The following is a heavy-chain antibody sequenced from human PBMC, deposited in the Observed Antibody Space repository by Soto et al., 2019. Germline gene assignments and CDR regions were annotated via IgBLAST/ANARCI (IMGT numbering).Heavy chain of an antibody. J-gene: IGHJ6*02. Sequence: ASVKVSCKASGYTFTSYGISWVRQAPGQGLEWMGWISAYNGNTNYAQKLQGRVTMTTDTSTSTAYMELRSLRSDDTAVYYCARDMRLKEWFNYSYGMDVWGQGTTVTVSS. CDR3: ARDMRLKEWFNYSYGMDV. CDR2: ISAYNGNT. V-gene: IGHV1-18*01. CDR1: GYTFTSYG. D-gene: IGHD3-3*01.